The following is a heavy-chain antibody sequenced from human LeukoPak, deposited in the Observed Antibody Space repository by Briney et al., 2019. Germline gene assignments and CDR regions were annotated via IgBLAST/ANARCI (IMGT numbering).Heavy chain of an antibody. Sequence: SSQTLSLTCTVSGGSISSGDYYWSWIRQPPGKGLGWIGYIYYGGSTYYNPSLKSRVTISVDTSKNQFSLKLSSVTAADTAVYYCARVTGGFGEFTLDYWGQGTLVTVSS. CDR2: IYYGGST. D-gene: IGHD3-10*01. CDR3: ARVTGGFGEFTLDY. J-gene: IGHJ4*02. CDR1: GGSISSGDYY. V-gene: IGHV4-30-4*01.